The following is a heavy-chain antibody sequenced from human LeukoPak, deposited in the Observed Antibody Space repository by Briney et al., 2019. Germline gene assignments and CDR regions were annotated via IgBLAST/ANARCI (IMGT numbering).Heavy chain of an antibody. CDR3: VSSTGQQFIPYDY. V-gene: IGHV3-66*02. CDR2: IYGDNAA. CDR1: AINVTTNY. D-gene: IGHD6-13*01. J-gene: IGHJ4*01. Sequence: TXXSLSLSCAASAINVTTNYMTWIREAPGKGLEWVSLIYGDNAAYYAEAVRGRFIISRDSLKNTLFLQMNSLRAEDTAVYYCVSSTGQQFIPYDYWGHGTHVTVSS.